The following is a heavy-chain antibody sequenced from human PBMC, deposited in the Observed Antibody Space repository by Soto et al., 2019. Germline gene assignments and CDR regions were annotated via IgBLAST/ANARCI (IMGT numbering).Heavy chain of an antibody. J-gene: IGHJ4*02. Sequence: GGSLRLSCAASGFTFSSYCMAWVRQAPGKGPEWVANIKYDGKDKNYGDSVKGRFTISRDNAKNSLYLQMNNLRAEDTALYYCARDSSGSLDYWGQGTQVTVSS. CDR3: ARDSSGSLDY. CDR2: IKYDGKDK. V-gene: IGHV3-7*01. D-gene: IGHD6-25*01. CDR1: GFTFSSYC.